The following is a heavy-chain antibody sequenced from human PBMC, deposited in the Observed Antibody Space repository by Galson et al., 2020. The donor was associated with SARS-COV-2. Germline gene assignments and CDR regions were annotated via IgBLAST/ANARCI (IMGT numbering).Heavy chain of an antibody. CDR3: ARNLGLAN. V-gene: IGHV3-23*01. CDR2: ISGGGDRT. D-gene: IGHD3-16*01. Sequence: GESLKISCAASGFTFSSSDMSWVRQAPGKGLEWVSAISGGGDRTYYADSVKGRFTISRDNSKNTLYLHMNSLRDEDTALYYCARNLGLANWGQGALVTVSS. CDR1: GFTFSSSD. J-gene: IGHJ4*02.